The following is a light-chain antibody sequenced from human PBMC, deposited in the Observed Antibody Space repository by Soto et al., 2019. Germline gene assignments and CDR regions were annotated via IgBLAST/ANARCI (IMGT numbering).Light chain of an antibody. Sequence: EIVMTQSPATLSVSPGERATLSCRASQSVSSNLAWYQQKPGQAPRLLIYGASTRATGIPARFSGSGSGTEFTLTISNLQSEDFAVYYCQQYTNWPETCGQGTKV. V-gene: IGKV3-15*01. CDR2: GAS. CDR3: QQYTNWPET. CDR1: QSVSSN. J-gene: IGKJ1*01.